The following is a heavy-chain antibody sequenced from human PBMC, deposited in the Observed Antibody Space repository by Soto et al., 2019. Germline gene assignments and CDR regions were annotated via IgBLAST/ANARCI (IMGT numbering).Heavy chain of an antibody. Sequence: GGSLRLSCAASGFTVSSNYMSWVRQAPGKGLEWVSVIYSGGSTYYADSVKGRFTISRDNSKNTLYLQMNSLRDEDTAVYYCARDTSDCSSTSCYGAYYYYYMDVWGKGTTVTVSS. D-gene: IGHD2-2*01. CDR2: IYSGGST. CDR3: ARDTSDCSSTSCYGAYYYYYMDV. CDR1: GFTVSSNY. V-gene: IGHV3-66*01. J-gene: IGHJ6*03.